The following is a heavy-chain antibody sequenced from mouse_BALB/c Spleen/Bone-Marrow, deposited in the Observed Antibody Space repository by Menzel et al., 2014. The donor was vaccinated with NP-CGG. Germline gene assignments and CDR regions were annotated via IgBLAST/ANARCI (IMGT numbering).Heavy chain of an antibody. CDR3: VTSTYFDV. V-gene: IGHV10-1*02. Sequence: EVQLQESGGGLVQPKGSLKLSCAASGFTFNTYAMNWVRQAPGKGLEWVARIRSKSNNYATYYADSVKDGFTISRDDSQSMLYLQMNNLKTEDTAMYYCVTSTYFDVWGAGTTVTVSS. J-gene: IGHJ1*01. CDR1: GFTFNTYA. D-gene: IGHD6-1*01. CDR2: IRSKSNNYAT.